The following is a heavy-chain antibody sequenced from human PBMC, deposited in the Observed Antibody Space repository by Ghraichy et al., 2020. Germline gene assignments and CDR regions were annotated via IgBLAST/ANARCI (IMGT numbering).Heavy chain of an antibody. CDR1: GGSISSSSYY. CDR3: ALFLAEENY. D-gene: IGHD3-3*01. CDR2: IYYSGST. V-gene: IGHV4-39*01. Sequence: SETLSLTCTVSGGSISSSSYYWGWIRQPPGKGLEWIGSIYYSGSTYYNPSLKSRVTISVDTSKNQFSLKLSSVTAADTAVYYCALFLAEENYWGQGTLVTVSS. J-gene: IGHJ4*02.